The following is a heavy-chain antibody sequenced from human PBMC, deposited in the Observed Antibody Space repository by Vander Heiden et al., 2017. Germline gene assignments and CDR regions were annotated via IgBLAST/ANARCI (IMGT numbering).Heavy chain of an antibody. CDR1: GYTFTSYF. V-gene: IGHV1-46*04. CDR3: AKDRYYDSSGGLDAFDF. D-gene: IGHD3-22*01. CDR2: INPSGGST. J-gene: IGHJ3*01. Sequence: VHLLQSGAEVKKPGASVKVSCKASGYTFTSYFMHWVRPAPGQGLGWMGMINPSGGSTTYAQKLQGRVTMTRDTSTSTAYMELSSLRSEDTAVYFCAKDRYYDSSGGLDAFDFWGSGTKVTVSS.